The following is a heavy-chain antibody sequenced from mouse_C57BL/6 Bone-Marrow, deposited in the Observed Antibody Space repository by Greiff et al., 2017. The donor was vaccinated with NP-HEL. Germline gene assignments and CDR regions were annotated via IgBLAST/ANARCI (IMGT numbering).Heavy chain of an antibody. V-gene: IGHV1-82*01. CDR3: AIRAYYYGSSPDY. CDR1: GYAFSSSW. CDR2: IYPGDGDT. D-gene: IGHD1-1*01. Sequence: VQLQQSGPELVKPGASVKISCKASGYAFSSSWMNWVKQRPGKGLEWIGRIYPGDGDTNYNGKFKGKATLTADKSSSTAYMQLSSLTSEDSAVYFCAIRAYYYGSSPDYWGQGTTLTVSS. J-gene: IGHJ2*01.